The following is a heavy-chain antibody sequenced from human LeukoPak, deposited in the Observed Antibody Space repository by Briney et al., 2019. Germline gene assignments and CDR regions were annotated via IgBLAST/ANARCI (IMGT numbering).Heavy chain of an antibody. J-gene: IGHJ4*02. CDR3: AKDAFHGVIPYYFDY. CDR2: ISGSGGST. D-gene: IGHD3-16*02. V-gene: IGHV3-23*01. Sequence: PGGSLRLSCAASGFTFSSYAMSGVRQAPGKGLEWVSAISGSGGSTYYADSVKGRFTISRDNSKNTLYLQMNSLRAEDTAVYYCAKDAFHGVIPYYFDYWGQGTLVTVSS. CDR1: GFTFSSYA.